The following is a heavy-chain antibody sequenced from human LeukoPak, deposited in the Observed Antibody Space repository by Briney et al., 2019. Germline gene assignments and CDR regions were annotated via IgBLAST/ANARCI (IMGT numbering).Heavy chain of an antibody. Sequence: SETLSLTCTVSGGSFSGYYWTWIRQPPGKGLEWIGNVYYSGSTNYNPSLKSRVTISVDKSKNQFFLKLSSVTAADTAVYFCARAASGYYLFDYWGQGTLVTVSS. CDR3: ARAASGYYLFDY. V-gene: IGHV4-59*01. CDR2: VYYSGST. D-gene: IGHD3-22*01. J-gene: IGHJ4*02. CDR1: GGSFSGYY.